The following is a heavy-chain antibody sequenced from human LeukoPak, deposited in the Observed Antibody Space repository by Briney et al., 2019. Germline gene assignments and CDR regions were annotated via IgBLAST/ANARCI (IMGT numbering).Heavy chain of an antibody. V-gene: IGHV4-59*12. Sequence: SETLSLTCTVSNGSISSYYWSWIRQPPGKGLEWIGYIYYSGTTNYNPSLKSRVTISVDTSKNQFSLKLSSVTAADTAVYYCAREVAITMVRGVIDYWGQGTLVTVSS. J-gene: IGHJ4*02. D-gene: IGHD3-10*01. CDR3: AREVAITMVRGVIDY. CDR2: IYYSGTT. CDR1: NGSISSYY.